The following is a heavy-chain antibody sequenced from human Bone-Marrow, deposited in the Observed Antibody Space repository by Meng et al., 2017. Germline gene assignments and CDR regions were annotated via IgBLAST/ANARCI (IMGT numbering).Heavy chain of an antibody. CDR2: IWYDGSNK. CDR3: ARDRPSDYYYGMDV. V-gene: IGHV3-33*01. J-gene: IGHJ6*02. CDR1: GFTFSSYG. Sequence: GESLKISCAASGFTFSSYGMHWVRQAPGKGLEWVAVIWYDGSNKYYADSVKGRFTISRDNYKNSLYLQMNSLRAEDTAVYYCARDRPSDYYYGMDVWGQGTTVTVSS.